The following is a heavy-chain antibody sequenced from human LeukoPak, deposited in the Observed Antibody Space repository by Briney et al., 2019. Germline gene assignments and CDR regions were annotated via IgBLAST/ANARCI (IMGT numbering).Heavy chain of an antibody. J-gene: IGHJ6*03. V-gene: IGHV4-59*01. D-gene: IGHD3-3*01. CDR3: ARARGGSYDFWSGYYYYYMDV. Sequence: SETLSLTCTVSGGSISSYYWSWIRQPPGKGLEWIGYIYYSGSTNYNPSLKSRVTISVDTSKNQFSLELSSVTAADTAVYYCARARGGSYDFWSGYYYYYMDVWGKGTTVTVSS. CDR2: IYYSGST. CDR1: GGSISSYY.